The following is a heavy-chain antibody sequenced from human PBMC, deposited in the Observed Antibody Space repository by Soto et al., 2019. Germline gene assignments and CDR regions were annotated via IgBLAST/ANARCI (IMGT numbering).Heavy chain of an antibody. CDR3: ARRIATAGCYDY. J-gene: IGHJ4*02. CDR1: GFTFSDYW. V-gene: IGHV3-74*01. CDR2: INGDGTTT. Sequence: EVQLEESGGGLVQPGGSLRLSCAASGFTFSDYWMHWVRRVPGKGPVCVARINGDGTTTHYADSAEGRFTISRDNAKKTLFLQMTSLRADDTAVYYCARRIATAGCYDYWGQGTLVTVSS. D-gene: IGHD6-13*01.